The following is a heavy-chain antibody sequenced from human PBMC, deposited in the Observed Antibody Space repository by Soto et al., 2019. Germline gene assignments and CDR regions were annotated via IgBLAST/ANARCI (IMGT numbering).Heavy chain of an antibody. CDR2: IIPILGTT. CDR3: AAGGKNGYIK. D-gene: IGHD1-1*01. J-gene: IGHJ4*02. CDR1: RDAFDSYA. Sequence: GASVKVSWKASRDAFDSYARTWVRLAPGQGPEWMGGIIPILGTTKYAQKFQGRVTMTADESTSTVYMELSSLRSEDGAVYYCAAGGKNGYIKWGQGTQVTVSS. V-gene: IGHV1-69*13.